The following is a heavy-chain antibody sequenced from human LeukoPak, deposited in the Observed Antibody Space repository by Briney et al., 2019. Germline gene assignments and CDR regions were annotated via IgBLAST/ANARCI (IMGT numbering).Heavy chain of an antibody. CDR1: GYTLTELS. V-gene: IGHV1-24*01. J-gene: IGHJ4*02. CDR3: ATLRRTVTTTFFDY. D-gene: IGHD4-17*01. Sequence: ASEKVSCKVSGYTLTELSMHWVRQAPGKGLEWMGGFDPEDGETIYAQKFQGRVTMTEDTSTDTAYMELSSLRSEDTAVYYCATLRRTVTTTFFDYWGQGTLVTVSS. CDR2: FDPEDGET.